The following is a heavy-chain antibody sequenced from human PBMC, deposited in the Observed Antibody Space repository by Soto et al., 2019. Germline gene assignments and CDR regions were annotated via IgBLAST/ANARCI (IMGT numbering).Heavy chain of an antibody. J-gene: IGHJ4*02. V-gene: IGHV3-74*01. D-gene: IGHD2-15*01. Sequence: EVQLVESGGGLVQPGGSLRLSCAASGFTFSSYWMHWVRQAPGKGLVWVSRINSDGSSTSYADSVKGRFTISRDNAKNTLYLQMNSLRAEDTAVYYGVRTSMVVAAAAREDYWGQGTRVTVSS. CDR2: INSDGSST. CDR1: GFTFSSYW. CDR3: VRTSMVVAAAAREDY.